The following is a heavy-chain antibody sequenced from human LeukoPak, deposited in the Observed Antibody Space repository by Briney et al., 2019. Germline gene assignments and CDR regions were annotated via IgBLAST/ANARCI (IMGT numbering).Heavy chain of an antibody. CDR3: ARDSNFELDY. CDR1: GFTLGDYA. J-gene: IGHJ4*02. D-gene: IGHD3-9*01. V-gene: IGHV3-49*04. CDR2: IRRKDHGGTP. Sequence: GGSLRLSCTTSGFTLGDYAMSWVRQAPGKGLEWVGFIRRKDHGGTPEHAASVKGRFTISRDDSKSIAYLQMNSLKTEDTAVYFCARDSNFELDYWGQGTQVTVSS.